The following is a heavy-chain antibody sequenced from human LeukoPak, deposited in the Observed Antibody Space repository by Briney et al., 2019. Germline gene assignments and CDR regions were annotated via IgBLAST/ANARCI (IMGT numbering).Heavy chain of an antibody. Sequence: GASVKVSCKASGYIFTSYGISWVRQAPGQGLEWMGGIIPILGSATYAQHFQGRVTITMDESTTTAYMELSSLRPEDTAVFYCARGERAIPIYYWGQGTLVTVSS. CDR2: IIPILGSA. CDR1: GYIFTSYG. CDR3: ARGERAIPIYY. V-gene: IGHV1-69*05. D-gene: IGHD3-10*01. J-gene: IGHJ4*02.